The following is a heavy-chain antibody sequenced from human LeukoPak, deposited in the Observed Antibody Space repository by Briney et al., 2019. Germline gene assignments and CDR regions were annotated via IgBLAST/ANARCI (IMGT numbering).Heavy chain of an antibody. CDR3: ARDTGGSYSYAFDI. D-gene: IGHD1-26*01. Sequence: GGSLRLSCAASGFTFSNSGMHWVRQAPGKGLDWVAVIWYDGNNKYYADSVKGRFTISRDNSKNTLYLQMNSLRAEDTAVYYCARDTGGSYSYAFDIWGQGTMVTVSS. CDR2: IWYDGNNK. J-gene: IGHJ3*02. CDR1: GFTFSNSG. V-gene: IGHV3-33*01.